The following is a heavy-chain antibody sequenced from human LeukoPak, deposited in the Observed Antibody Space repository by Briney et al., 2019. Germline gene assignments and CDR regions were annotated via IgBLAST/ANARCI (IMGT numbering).Heavy chain of an antibody. V-gene: IGHV3-64*01. J-gene: IGHJ3*02. CDR2: ISSNGGST. CDR3: ARVLTGDPGAFDI. CDR1: GFTFSLYA. Sequence: GGSLRLSCAASGFTFSLYAMHWVRQAPGKGLEYVSAISSNGGSTYYANSVKGRFTISRDNSKNTLYLQMGSLRAEDMAVYYCARVLTGDPGAFDIWGQGTMDTVSS. D-gene: IGHD7-27*01.